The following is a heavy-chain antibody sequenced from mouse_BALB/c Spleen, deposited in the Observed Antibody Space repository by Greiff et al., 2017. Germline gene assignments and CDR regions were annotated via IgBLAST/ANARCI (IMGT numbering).Heavy chain of an antibody. CDR1: GFTFSSFG. Sequence: VMLVESGGGLVQPGGSRKLSCAASGFTFSSFGMHWVRQAPEKGLEWVAYISSGSSTIYYADTVKGRFTISRDNPKNTLFLQMTSLRSEDTAMYYCARSAYGNYGGYYAMDYWGQGTSVTVSS. J-gene: IGHJ4*01. D-gene: IGHD2-1*01. V-gene: IGHV5-17*02. CDR2: ISSGSSTI. CDR3: ARSAYGNYGGYYAMDY.